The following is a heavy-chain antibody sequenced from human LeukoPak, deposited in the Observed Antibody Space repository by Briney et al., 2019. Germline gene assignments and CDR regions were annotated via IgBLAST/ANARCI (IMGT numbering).Heavy chain of an antibody. CDR3: ARDNSVGWLQRKNYYFDY. CDR2: ISSSSSYI. V-gene: IGHV3-21*01. Sequence: PGGSLRLSCAASGFTFSSYSMNWVRQAPGKGLEGVSSISSSSSYIYYADSVKGRFTISRDNAKNSLYLQMNSLRAEDTAVYYCARDNSVGWLQRKNYYFDYWGQGTLVTVSS. CDR1: GFTFSSYS. J-gene: IGHJ4*02. D-gene: IGHD5-24*01.